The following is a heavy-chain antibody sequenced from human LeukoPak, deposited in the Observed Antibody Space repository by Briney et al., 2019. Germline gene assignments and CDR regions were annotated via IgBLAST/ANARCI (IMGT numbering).Heavy chain of an antibody. J-gene: IGHJ5*02. CDR1: GFNSEDHA. V-gene: IGHV3-74*01. Sequence: PGGSLRLSCVVSGFNSEDHAMHWVRQAPGKGLMWVSHIINDGSYTTYADSVKGRFTISRDNAKNTVYLQMNSLRAEDTAVYYCATDDKYAPSSWGQGTLVTVSS. CDR2: IINDGSYT. D-gene: IGHD2-2*01. CDR3: ATDDKYAPSS.